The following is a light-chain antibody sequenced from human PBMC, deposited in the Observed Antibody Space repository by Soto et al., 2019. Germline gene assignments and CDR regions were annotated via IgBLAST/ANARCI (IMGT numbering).Light chain of an antibody. CDR1: ESVNNNY. J-gene: IGKJ1*01. CDR2: GAS. CDR3: QVYGRSPLKLP. Sequence: EIVLTQSPGTLSLSPGERATLPCRASESVNNNYLAWYQQKPGQAPRLLIYGASSRATGIPDRFSGSGSGTDFTLTISRLESEDFAVYYCQVYGRSPLKLPFGQGTKVDI. V-gene: IGKV3-20*01.